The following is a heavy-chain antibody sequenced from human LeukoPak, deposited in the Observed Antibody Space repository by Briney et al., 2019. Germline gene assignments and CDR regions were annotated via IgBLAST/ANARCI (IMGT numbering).Heavy chain of an antibody. CDR1: GFTFSSYA. Sequence: GGSLRLSCAASGFTFSSYAMHWVRQAPGKGLEWVAVISYDGSNKYYADSVKGRFTISRDNSKNTLYLQMNSLRAEDTAVYYCARMMGAGPSPFQHWGQGTLVTVSS. CDR2: ISYDGSNK. CDR3: ARMMGAGPSPFQH. J-gene: IGHJ1*01. D-gene: IGHD3-16*01. V-gene: IGHV3-30-3*01.